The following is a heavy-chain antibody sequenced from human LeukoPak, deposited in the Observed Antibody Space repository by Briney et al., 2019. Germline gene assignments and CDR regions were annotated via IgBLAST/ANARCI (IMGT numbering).Heavy chain of an antibody. CDR1: GGTFSSYA. Sequence: ASVKVSCKASGGTFSSYAISWVRQAPGQGLEWMGRIIPTLGIANYAQKFQGRVTITADKSTSTAYMELSSLRSEDTAVYYCARDRRLRSTYDAFDIWGQGTMVTVSS. V-gene: IGHV1-69*04. D-gene: IGHD6-25*01. CDR3: ARDRRLRSTYDAFDI. CDR2: IIPTLGIA. J-gene: IGHJ3*02.